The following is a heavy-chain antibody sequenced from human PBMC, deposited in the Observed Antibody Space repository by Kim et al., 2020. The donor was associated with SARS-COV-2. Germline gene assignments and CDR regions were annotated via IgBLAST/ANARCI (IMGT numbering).Heavy chain of an antibody. CDR1: GFTFSSFW. D-gene: IGHD3-9*01. V-gene: IGHV3-7*03. CDR2: IKEDGSEN. Sequence: GGSLRLSCAASGFTFSSFWMDWVRQAPGKGLEWVGNIKEDGSENFYVDSVKGRFTISRDNAKSSLYLQLNSLRVEDTAIYYCANFDLPSGDWGQGTLVTVSS. CDR3: ANFDLPSGD. J-gene: IGHJ4*02.